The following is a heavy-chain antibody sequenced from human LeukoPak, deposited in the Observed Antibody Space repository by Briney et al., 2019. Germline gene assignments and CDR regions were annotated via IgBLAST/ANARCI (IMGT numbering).Heavy chain of an antibody. CDR2: INHSGST. D-gene: IGHD5-12*01. CDR3: ARGRYSGYGHDY. Sequence: SETLSLTCTVSGGSISSYYWSWIRQPPGKGLEWIGEINHSGSTNYNPSLKSRVTISVDTSKNQFSLKLSSVTAADTAVYYCARGRYSGYGHDYWGQGTLVTVSS. V-gene: IGHV4-34*01. J-gene: IGHJ4*02. CDR1: GGSISSYY.